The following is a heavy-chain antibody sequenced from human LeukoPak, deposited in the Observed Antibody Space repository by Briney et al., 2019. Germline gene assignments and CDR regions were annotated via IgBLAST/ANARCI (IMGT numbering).Heavy chain of an antibody. CDR2: ISACNGNT. V-gene: IGHV1-18*01. CDR1: GYTFTSYG. D-gene: IGHD6-13*01. Sequence: GASVKVSCKASGYTFTSYGISWVRQAPGQGLEWMGWISACNGNTNYAQKLQGRVTMTTDTSTSTAYMELSRLRSDDTAVYYCAREAAAAGAFDIWGQGTMVTVSS. J-gene: IGHJ3*02. CDR3: AREAAAAGAFDI.